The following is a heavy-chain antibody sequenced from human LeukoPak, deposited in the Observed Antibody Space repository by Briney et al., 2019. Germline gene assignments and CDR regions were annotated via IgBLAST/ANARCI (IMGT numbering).Heavy chain of an antibody. CDR1: GFTFSSYS. CDR2: INHSGST. V-gene: IGHV4-34*03. J-gene: IGHJ3*02. D-gene: IGHD3-10*01. CDR3: TKSDGYGLIGI. Sequence: GSLRLSCAASGFTFSSYSMNWVRQPPGKGLEWIGEINHSGSTNYNPSLKSRVTISLDTSKNQFSLKEISMTAADTAAYYCTKSDGYGLIGICGRGTMVTVSS.